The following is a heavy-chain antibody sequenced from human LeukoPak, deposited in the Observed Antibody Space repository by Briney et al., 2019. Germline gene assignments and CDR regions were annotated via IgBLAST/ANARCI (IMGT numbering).Heavy chain of an antibody. CDR2: ISSSSTTI. D-gene: IGHD3-9*01. V-gene: IGHV3-48*01. Sequence: PGGSLRLSCIASGFTFSSYSINWVRQAPGKGLEWVSYISSSSTTIKYADSVQGRFTISRDNAKNSLYLQMDSLSVEDTAVYYCARETGYIDYWGQRTLVTVCS. CDR3: ARETGYIDY. CDR1: GFTFSSYS. J-gene: IGHJ4*02.